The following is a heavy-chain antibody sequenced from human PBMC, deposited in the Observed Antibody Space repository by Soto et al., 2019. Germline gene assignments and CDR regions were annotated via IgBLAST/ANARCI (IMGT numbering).Heavy chain of an antibody. CDR2: IYYSGST. CDR3: ARDVGYGGYYYYYYMDV. CDR1: GGSISSYY. D-gene: IGHD5-12*01. J-gene: IGHJ6*03. Sequence: SETLSLTCTVSGGSISSYYWSWIRQPPGKGLEWIGYIYYSGSTNYNPYLKSRVTISVDTSKNQFSLKLSSVTAADTAVYYCARDVGYGGYYYYYYMDVWGKGTTVTVSS. V-gene: IGHV4-59*01.